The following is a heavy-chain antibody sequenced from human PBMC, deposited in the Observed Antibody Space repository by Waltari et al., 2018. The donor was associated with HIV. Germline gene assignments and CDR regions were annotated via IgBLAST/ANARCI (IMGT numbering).Heavy chain of an antibody. D-gene: IGHD4-17*01. J-gene: IGHJ6*02. Sequence: QVQLQQWGAGLLKPSETLSLTCAVYGGSFSGYYWSWIRQPPGKGLEWIGEINHSGSTNYNPSLKSRVTISVDTSKNQFSLKLSSVTAADTAVYYCARGLDYGDPRHYYGMDVWGQGTTVTVSS. V-gene: IGHV4-34*01. CDR1: GGSFSGYY. CDR2: INHSGST. CDR3: ARGLDYGDPRHYYGMDV.